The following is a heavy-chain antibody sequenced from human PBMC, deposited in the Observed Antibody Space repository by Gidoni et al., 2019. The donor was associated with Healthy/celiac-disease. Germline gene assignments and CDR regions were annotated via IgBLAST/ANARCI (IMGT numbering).Heavy chain of an antibody. D-gene: IGHD6-13*01. CDR2: IKQDGGEK. CDR3: ARGGEPNSSWSLDYFDY. V-gene: IGHV3-7*04. J-gene: IGHJ4*02. Sequence: EVQLVESGGGLVQPGGSLRLSCAASGFTFSSYWMSWVRQAPGKGLEWVANIKQDGGEKYYVDSVKGRFTISRDNAKNSLYLQMNSLRAEDTAVYYCARGGEPNSSWSLDYFDYWGQGTLVTVSS. CDR1: GFTFSSYW.